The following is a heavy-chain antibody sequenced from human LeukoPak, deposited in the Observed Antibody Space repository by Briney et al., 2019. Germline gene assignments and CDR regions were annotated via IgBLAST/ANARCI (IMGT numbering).Heavy chain of an antibody. CDR1: GFTFTSDA. CDR2: TVSRGTT. D-gene: IGHD6-19*01. Sequence: GGSLRLSCVASGFTFTSDAMNWVRQAPGKGLEWVSSTVSRGTTQYADSVKGRFTVSRDTSKNTLYLQMNSPRADDTAVYYCAKCSTSAYTTGWCNWIDPWGQGTLVTVSS. V-gene: IGHV3-23*01. J-gene: IGHJ5*02. CDR3: AKCSTSAYTTGWCNWIDP.